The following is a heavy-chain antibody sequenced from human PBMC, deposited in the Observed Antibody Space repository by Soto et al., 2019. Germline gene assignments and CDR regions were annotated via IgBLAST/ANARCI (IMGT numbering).Heavy chain of an antibody. J-gene: IGHJ4*02. V-gene: IGHV4-34*01. CDR2: INHSGST. Sequence: SETLSLTCAVYGGSFSGYYWSWIRQPPGKGLEWIGEINHSGSTNYNPSLKSRVTISVDTSKNQFSLKLSSVTAADTAVYYCARAGGIVGATDGFDYWGQGTLVTVSS. CDR1: GGSFSGYY. CDR3: ARAGGIVGATDGFDY. D-gene: IGHD1-26*01.